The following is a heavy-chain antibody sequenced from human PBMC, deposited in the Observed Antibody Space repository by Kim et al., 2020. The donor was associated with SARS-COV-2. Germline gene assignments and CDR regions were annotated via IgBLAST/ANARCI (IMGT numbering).Heavy chain of an antibody. V-gene: IGHV3-33*06. CDR3: AKEVYSVVATIYWGYFDY. D-gene: IGHD5-12*01. Sequence: GGSLRLSCAASGFTFSSYGMHWVRQAPGKGLEWVAVIWYDGSNKYYADSVKGRFTISRDNSKNTLYLQMNSLRAEDTAVYYCAKEVYSVVATIYWGYFDYWGQGTLVTVSS. CDR1: GFTFSSYG. J-gene: IGHJ4*02. CDR2: IWYDGSNK.